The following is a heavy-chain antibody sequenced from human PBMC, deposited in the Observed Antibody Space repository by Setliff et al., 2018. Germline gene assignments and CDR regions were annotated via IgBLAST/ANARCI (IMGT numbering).Heavy chain of an antibody. CDR3: ARVNRQDVYGNDWFDP. V-gene: IGHV3-21*05. CDR2: IRPDGSET. J-gene: IGHJ5*02. D-gene: IGHD2-15*01. Sequence: GGSLRLSCAASGFTFSSYGMHWVRQAPGKGLEWISDIRPDGSETHYADSVKGRFIISRDNARNTLHLQMQNLGVEDTAVYYCARVNRQDVYGNDWFDPWGQGTLVTVSS. CDR1: GFTFSSYG.